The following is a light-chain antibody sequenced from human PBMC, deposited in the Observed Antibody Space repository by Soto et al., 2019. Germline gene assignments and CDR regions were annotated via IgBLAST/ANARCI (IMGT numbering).Light chain of an antibody. CDR2: DAS. J-gene: IGLJ1*01. V-gene: IGLV2-23*01. CDR3: CSYSRSSTLL. CDR1: SSDVGGHNI. Sequence: QSVLTQPASVSGSPGQSITVSCTGTSSDVGGHNIVSWYQQHPGKAPKVVIYDASKRPSGVSDRFSGSKSGNTASLTISGLQAEDEAYYYCCSYSRSSTLLFGTGTKVTVL.